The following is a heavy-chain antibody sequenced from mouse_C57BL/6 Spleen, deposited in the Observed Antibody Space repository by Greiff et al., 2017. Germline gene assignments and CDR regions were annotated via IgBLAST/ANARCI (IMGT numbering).Heavy chain of an antibody. J-gene: IGHJ2*01. CDR2: INPNNGGT. Sequence: EVQLQQSGPELVKPGASVKISCKASGYTFTDYYMNWVKQSHGKSLEWIGDINPNNGGTSYNQKFKGKATLTVDKSSSTAYMERRSLTSEDSAVYYCARRTTVVATVYYFDYWGQGTTLTVSS. CDR3: ARRTTVVATVYYFDY. V-gene: IGHV1-26*01. D-gene: IGHD1-1*01. CDR1: GYTFTDYY.